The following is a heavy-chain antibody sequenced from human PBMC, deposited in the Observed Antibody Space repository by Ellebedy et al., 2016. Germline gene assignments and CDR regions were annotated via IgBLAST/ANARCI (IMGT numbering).Heavy chain of an antibody. V-gene: IGHV4-61*01. CDR2: IYYSGST. Sequence: SETLSLTCSVSGDSVSRGRYYWSWIRQPPGKGLEWIGFIYYSGSTNSNSSLKSRVIISVDTSKNQFSLKLSSVTAEDTAVYYCARHVYGGNPGWNDLWGRGTLVSVSS. D-gene: IGHD4-23*01. CDR1: GDSVSRGRYY. J-gene: IGHJ2*01. CDR3: ARHVYGGNPGWNDL.